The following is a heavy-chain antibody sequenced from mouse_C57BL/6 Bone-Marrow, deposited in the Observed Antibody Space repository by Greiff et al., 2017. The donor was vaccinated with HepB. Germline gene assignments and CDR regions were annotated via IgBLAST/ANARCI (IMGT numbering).Heavy chain of an antibody. CDR1: GYTFTSYW. CDR3: ARDHYGNFDWYFDV. Sequence: QVQLKQPGAELVKPGASVKLSCKASGYTFTSYWMHWVKQRPGRGLEWIGRIDPNSGGTKYNEKFKSKATLTVDKPSSTAYMQLSSLTSEDSAVYYCARDHYGNFDWYFDVWGTGTTVTVSS. D-gene: IGHD2-1*01. CDR2: IDPNSGGT. V-gene: IGHV1-72*01. J-gene: IGHJ1*03.